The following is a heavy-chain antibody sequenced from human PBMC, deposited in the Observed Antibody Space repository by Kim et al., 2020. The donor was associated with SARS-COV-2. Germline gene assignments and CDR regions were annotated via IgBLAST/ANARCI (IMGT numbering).Heavy chain of an antibody. CDR1: GYTFTSYA. D-gene: IGHD6-13*01. V-gene: IGHV1-3*01. CDR2: INAGNGNT. CDR3: ARDGSGAAAGQYYYYNMDV. J-gene: IGHJ6*03. Sequence: ASVKVSCKASGYTFTSYAMHWVRQAPGQRLEWMGWINAGNGNTKYSQKFQGRVTITRDTSASTAYMELSSLRSEDTAVYYCARDGSGAAAGQYYYYNMDVWGQGTPVTVSS.